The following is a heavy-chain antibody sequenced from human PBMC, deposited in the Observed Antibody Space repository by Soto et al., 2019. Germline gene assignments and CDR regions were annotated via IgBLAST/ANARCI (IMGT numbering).Heavy chain of an antibody. V-gene: IGHV1-2*02. J-gene: IGHJ4*02. CDR3: ARDPVAGTYFDY. CDR2: INPNSGDT. Sequence: ASVKVSCKASGYTFTGYYIHWVRQAPGQGLEWMGWINPNSGDTNYAQKLQGRVTMTRDTSISTAYMELSSLRSDDTAVYYCARDPVAGTYFDYWGQGTLVTVSS. CDR1: GYTFTGYY. D-gene: IGHD6-19*01.